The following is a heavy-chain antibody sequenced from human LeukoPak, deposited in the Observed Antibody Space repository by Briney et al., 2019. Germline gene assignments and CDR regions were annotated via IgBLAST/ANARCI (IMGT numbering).Heavy chain of an antibody. CDR2: IKSKADGGTA. D-gene: IGHD2-8*01. V-gene: IGHV3-15*01. Sequence: GGSLRLSCAASGFTFRNAWMNWVRQAPGKGLEWLGRIKSKADGGTADYAAPVKGRITISRDDSKNTLYLQINSLRPDDTALYYCTTRTWADGFDIWGQGTMLTVS. CDR3: TTRTWADGFDI. J-gene: IGHJ3*02. CDR1: GFTFRNAW.